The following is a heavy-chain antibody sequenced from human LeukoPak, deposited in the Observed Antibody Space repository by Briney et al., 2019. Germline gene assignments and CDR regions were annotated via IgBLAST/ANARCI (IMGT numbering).Heavy chain of an antibody. D-gene: IGHD2-2*01. CDR3: ANAAKRNWFDP. CDR2: ISAYNGNT. J-gene: IGHJ5*02. CDR1: GYTFTSYG. Sequence: ASVKVSCKASGYTFTSYGISWVRQAPGQGLEWMGWISAYNGNTNYAQKLQGRVTMTTGTSTSTAYMELSSLRSEDTAVYYCANAAKRNWFDPWGQGTLVTVSS. V-gene: IGHV1-18*01.